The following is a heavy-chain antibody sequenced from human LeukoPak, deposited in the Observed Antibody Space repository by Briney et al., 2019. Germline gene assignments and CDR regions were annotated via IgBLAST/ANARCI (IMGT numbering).Heavy chain of an antibody. CDR2: IIPIFGTA. CDR3: ARVRIEARNYFDY. V-gene: IGHV1-69*05. CDR1: GGTFSSYA. D-gene: IGHD6-6*01. Sequence: SVKVSCKASGGTFSSYAISWVRQALGQGLEWMGGIIPIFGTANYAQKFQGRVTITTDESTSTAYMELSSLRSEDTAVYYCARVRIEARNYFDYWGQGTLVTVSS. J-gene: IGHJ4*02.